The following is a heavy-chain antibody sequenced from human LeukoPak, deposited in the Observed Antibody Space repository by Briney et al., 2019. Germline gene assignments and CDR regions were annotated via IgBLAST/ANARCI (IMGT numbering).Heavy chain of an antibody. CDR3: AKRLGDPRAFDY. CDR2: ISGTSGTI. J-gene: IGHJ4*02. V-gene: IGHV3-23*01. Sequence: PGGSLRLSCAASGFTFSNYAMSWVRQAPGKGLEWVSGISGTSGTIHYAAPVKGRFTISRDNSKNTLYLQMNSLRVDDMAVYYCAKRLGDPRAFDYWGQGNLVTVSS. D-gene: IGHD2-21*02. CDR1: GFTFSNYA.